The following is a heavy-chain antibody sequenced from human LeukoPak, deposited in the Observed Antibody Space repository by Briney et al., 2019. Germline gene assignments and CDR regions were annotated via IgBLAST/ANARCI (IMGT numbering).Heavy chain of an antibody. J-gene: IGHJ4*02. CDR2: IHKTGDYT. CDR1: GFTFNNYA. D-gene: IGHD6-13*01. V-gene: IGHV3-23*01. Sequence: GGSLRLSCAASGFTFNNYALSWVRQAPGKGLEWVSAIHKTGDYTYYTDSVKGRFTISRDNSKNTLYLQMNSLRAEDTAVYYCAKDYGSSSTVYWGQGTLVTVSS. CDR3: AKDYGSSSTVY.